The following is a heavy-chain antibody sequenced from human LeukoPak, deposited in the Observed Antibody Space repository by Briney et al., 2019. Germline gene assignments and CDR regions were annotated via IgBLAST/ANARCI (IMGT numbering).Heavy chain of an antibody. V-gene: IGHV3-20*04. J-gene: IGHJ4*02. CDR1: GFTFDDYA. CDR2: INWNGDNT. Sequence: GGSLRLSCVASGFTFDDYAMSWVRQAPGKGLEWVSGINWNGDNTVYADSVKGRFTISRDNTKNSLYLQMNSLRAEDTAVYYCVGGDYWGQGTLVTVSS. CDR3: VGGDY.